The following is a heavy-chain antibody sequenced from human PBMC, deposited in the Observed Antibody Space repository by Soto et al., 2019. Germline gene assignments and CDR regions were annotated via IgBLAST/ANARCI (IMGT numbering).Heavy chain of an antibody. CDR2: ISSSSSTI. V-gene: IGHV3-48*01. CDR3: ASLGYSGYDVFDY. Sequence: EVQLVESGGGLVQPGGSLRLSCAASGFTFSSYSMNWVRKAPGKGLEWVSYISSSSSTIYYADSVKGRFTISRDNAKNSLYLQMNSLRAEDTAVYYCASLGYSGYDVFDYWGQGTLVTVSS. CDR1: GFTFSSYS. D-gene: IGHD5-12*01. J-gene: IGHJ4*02.